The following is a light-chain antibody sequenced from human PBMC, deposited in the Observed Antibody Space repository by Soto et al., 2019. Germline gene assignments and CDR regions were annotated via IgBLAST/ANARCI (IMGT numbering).Light chain of an antibody. J-gene: IGKJ5*01. Sequence: EIVLSQSPGTLSLSPGERATLSCRASQSVGSDLAWYQQKPGQAPRLLISGASSRATGIPDRFSGGGSGTDFTLTISSLEPEDFTLYYCQQYVTSAITFGQGTRLEI. CDR2: GAS. CDR1: QSVGSD. CDR3: QQYVTSAIT. V-gene: IGKV3-20*01.